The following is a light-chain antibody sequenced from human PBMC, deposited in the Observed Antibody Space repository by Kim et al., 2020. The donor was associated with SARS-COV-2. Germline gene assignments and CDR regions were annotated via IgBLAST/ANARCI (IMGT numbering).Light chain of an antibody. V-gene: IGLV8-61*01. CDR2: RAV. Sequence: GGPVLPTCGWRSGSLSTGHYPSWSQQHPGPGPRTLLYRAVIPSSGGPHRFSGAIVWNKAAFTITGAQADDESDYYCMLYMGNGISVFGGGTQLTVL. J-gene: IGLJ3*02. CDR3: MLYMGNGISV. CDR1: SGSLSTGHY.